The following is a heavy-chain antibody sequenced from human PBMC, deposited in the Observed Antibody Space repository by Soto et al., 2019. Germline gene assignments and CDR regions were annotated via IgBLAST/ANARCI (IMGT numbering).Heavy chain of an antibody. CDR2: IKPDGSGK. D-gene: IGHD3-3*01. CDR3: ASNIFYDFWSGYYAFDI. J-gene: IGHJ3*02. Sequence: EVQLVESGGDFVQPGGSLRLSCVASGFILSSYWMSWVRQAPGKGLEWVANIKPDGSGKYYVDSVKGRFTNSRDNAKNSLYLQMNSLRAEDTAVYYCASNIFYDFWSGYYAFDIWGRGTMVTVSS. CDR1: GFILSSYW. V-gene: IGHV3-7*01.